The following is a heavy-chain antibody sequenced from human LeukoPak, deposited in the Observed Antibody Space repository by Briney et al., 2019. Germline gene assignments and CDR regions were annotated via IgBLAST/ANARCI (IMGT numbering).Heavy chain of an antibody. CDR3: AKDNRRYSCDY. Sequence: PGRSLRLSCAASGFTFSSYGMHWVRQAPGKGLEWVAVTSDNGSNKYYADSVKGRFTISRDSSKNTMYLQMNSLRVEDTAVYYCAKDNRRYSCDYWGQGTLVTVSS. CDR1: GFTFSSYG. V-gene: IGHV3-30*18. CDR2: TSDNGSNK. D-gene: IGHD5-18*01. J-gene: IGHJ4*02.